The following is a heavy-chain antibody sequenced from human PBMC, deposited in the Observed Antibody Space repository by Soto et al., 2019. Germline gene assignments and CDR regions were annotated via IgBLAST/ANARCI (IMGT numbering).Heavy chain of an antibody. CDR1: GYTFTRSG. CDR2: ISSYNGDT. V-gene: IGHV1-18*01. Sequence: QVQLVQSGAEVKKPGASVKVSCKASGYTFTRSGISWVRQAPGQGPEWMGWISSYNGDTNYAQTFQGRVTMTTDTSTSTAYMALTSLRSDDTAVYYCAREGVAPSYYSGMDVWGQGPPVTVSS. CDR3: AREGVAPSYYSGMDV. D-gene: IGHD3-3*01. J-gene: IGHJ6*02.